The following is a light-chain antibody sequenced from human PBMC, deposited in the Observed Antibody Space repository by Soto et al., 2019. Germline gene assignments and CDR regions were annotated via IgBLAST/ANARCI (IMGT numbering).Light chain of an antibody. V-gene: IGKV1-39*01. CDR3: QQYNSYS. CDR1: QSISSY. CDR2: AAS. Sequence: DIQMTQSPSSLSASVGDRVTITCRASQSISSYLNWYQQKPGKAPKLLIYAASSLQSGVPSRFSGSESGTDFTLTINSLQPDDFATYYCQQYNSYSFGQGTKVDIK. J-gene: IGKJ1*01.